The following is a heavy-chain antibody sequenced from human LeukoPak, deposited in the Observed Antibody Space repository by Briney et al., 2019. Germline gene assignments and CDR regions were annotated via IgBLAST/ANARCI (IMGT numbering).Heavy chain of an antibody. Sequence: GGSLRLSCAASGFTFSSYAIHCVRQAPGKGLEWGTVISYDGSNKYYADSVKGRFTISRDNSKNTVYLQMNSLRAEDTAVYYCARDMGYYDFWSGFDYWGQGTLVTVSS. CDR1: GFTFSSYA. D-gene: IGHD3-3*01. CDR3: ARDMGYYDFWSGFDY. V-gene: IGHV3-30*04. CDR2: ISYDGSNK. J-gene: IGHJ4*02.